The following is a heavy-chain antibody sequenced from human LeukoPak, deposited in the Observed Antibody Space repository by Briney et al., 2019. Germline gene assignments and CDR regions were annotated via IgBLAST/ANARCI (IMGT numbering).Heavy chain of an antibody. D-gene: IGHD3-10*01. Sequence: GSLRLLCAGSGFTFSSFAMSWVRQAPGKGLEWVSGISGSGGSTYYADSVKGRFTISRDNSKNTLYLQMSSPRAEDTAVYYCAKEEYYYGSGSYLGFDYWGQGTLVTVSS. CDR1: GFTFSSFA. V-gene: IGHV3-23*01. CDR2: ISGSGGST. CDR3: AKEEYYYGSGSYLGFDY. J-gene: IGHJ4*02.